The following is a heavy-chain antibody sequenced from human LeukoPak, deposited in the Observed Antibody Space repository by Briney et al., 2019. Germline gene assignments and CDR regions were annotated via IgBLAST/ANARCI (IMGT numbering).Heavy chain of an antibody. J-gene: IGHJ4*02. CDR1: GFTFSSYW. CDR2: IKQDGSEK. D-gene: IGHD7-27*01. CDR3: GRFTRSGDSVY. Sequence: GSLRLSCAASGFTFSSYWMSWVRQAPGKGLEWVANIKQDGSEKQYVDSVKGRFAISRDNAENSLYLQMNSLKAEDTAVYYCGRFTRSGDSVYWGQGTLVTVSS. V-gene: IGHV3-7*04.